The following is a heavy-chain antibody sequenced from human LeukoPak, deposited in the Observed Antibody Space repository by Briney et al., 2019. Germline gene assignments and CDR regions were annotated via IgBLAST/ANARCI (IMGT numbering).Heavy chain of an antibody. J-gene: IGHJ4*02. V-gene: IGHV3-21*01. CDR3: ARDQAGEADFDY. CDR2: ISSSSSYI. Sequence: KPGGSLRLSCAASGFTFSSYSMNWVLQAPGKGLEWVSSISSSSSYIYYADSVKGRFTISRDNAKNSLYLQMNSLRAEDTAVYYCARDQAGEADFDYWGQGTLVTVSS. D-gene: IGHD1-26*01. CDR1: GFTFSSYS.